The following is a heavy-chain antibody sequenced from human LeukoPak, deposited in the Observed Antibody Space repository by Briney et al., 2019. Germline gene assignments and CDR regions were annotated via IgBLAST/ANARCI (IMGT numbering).Heavy chain of an antibody. Sequence: ASVKVSCKASGYTFTGFGISWVRQAPGQGLEWMGWISAYNGNTNYAQKLQGRVTMTTDTSTSTAYMELRSLRSDDTAVYYCARGREWSMYYYYMDVWGKGTTVTVSS. D-gene: IGHD3-3*01. V-gene: IGHV1-18*01. CDR2: ISAYNGNT. J-gene: IGHJ6*03. CDR1: GYTFTGFG. CDR3: ARGREWSMYYYYMDV.